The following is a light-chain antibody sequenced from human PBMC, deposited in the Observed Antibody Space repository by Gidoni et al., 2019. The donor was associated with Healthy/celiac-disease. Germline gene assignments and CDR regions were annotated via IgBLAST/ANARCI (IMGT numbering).Light chain of an antibody. V-gene: IGLV3-1*01. CDR3: QAWDSREWV. CDR2: QDS. J-gene: IGLJ3*02. Sequence: SYELTQPPSVSVSPGQTASLTCSGDKLGDKYACWYQQKPGQSPVLVIYQDSKRPSGIPERFSGSNSGNTATLTISGTQAMDEADYYCQAWDSREWVFGGGTKLTVL. CDR1: KLGDKY.